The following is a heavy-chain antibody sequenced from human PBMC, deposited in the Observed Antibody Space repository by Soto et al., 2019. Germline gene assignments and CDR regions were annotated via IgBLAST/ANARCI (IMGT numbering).Heavy chain of an antibody. D-gene: IGHD1-26*01. CDR2: IWHDGNNK. J-gene: IGHJ6*02. V-gene: IGHV3-33*01. Sequence: GSLRLSCAASGFTFSNYGMHWVRQAPGKGLEWVAIIWHDGNNKYYADSVRGRFIISRDNSKNRLYLQMNSLRAEDTAVYYCASDLVGASDSYGLDVWGQGTPVTVSS. CDR1: GFTFSNYG. CDR3: ASDLVGASDSYGLDV.